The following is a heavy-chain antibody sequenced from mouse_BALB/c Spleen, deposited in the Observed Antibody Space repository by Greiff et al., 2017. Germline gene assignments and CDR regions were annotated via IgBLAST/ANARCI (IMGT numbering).Heavy chain of an antibody. CDR2: ISSGGST. CDR1: GFTFSSYA. CDR3: ARIPVVDYAMDY. Sequence: EVKLVESGGGLVKPGGSLKLSCAASGFTFSSYAMSWVRQTPEKRLAWVASISSGGSTYYPDSVKGRFTISRDNARNLLYLQMSSLRSEDTAMYYCARIPVVDYAMDYWGQGTSVTVSS. V-gene: IGHV5-6-5*01. J-gene: IGHJ4*01. D-gene: IGHD1-1*01.